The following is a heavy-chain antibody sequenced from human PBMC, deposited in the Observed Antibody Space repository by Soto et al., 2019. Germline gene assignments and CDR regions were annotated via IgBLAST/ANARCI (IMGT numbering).Heavy chain of an antibody. CDR3: ARDLRDAGMASRFDP. D-gene: IGHD6-13*01. CDR1: GFTFGDYY. Sequence: QVQLVESGGGLVKPGGSLRLSCAGSGFTFGDYYMTWIRHAPGKGLEWVSFIGNRGTGIYYADSVKGRFTIFRDNAKNSLYLQMNSLRAEDTAMYYCARDLRDAGMASRFDPWGQGTLVTVSS. V-gene: IGHV3-11*01. J-gene: IGHJ5*02. CDR2: IGNRGTGI.